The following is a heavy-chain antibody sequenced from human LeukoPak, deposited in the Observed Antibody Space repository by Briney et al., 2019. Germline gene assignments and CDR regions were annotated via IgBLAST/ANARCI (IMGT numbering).Heavy chain of an antibody. CDR1: GGSISSGGYY. D-gene: IGHD3/OR15-3a*01. J-gene: IGHJ4*02. V-gene: IGHV4-30-2*01. CDR3: ARGWPGYPNFDY. Sequence: PSQTLSLTCTVSGGSISSGGYYWSWIRQPPGKGLEWIGYIYHSGSTYYNPSLKSRVTISVDRSKNQFSLKLSSVTAADTAVYYCARGWPGYPNFDYWGQGTLVTVSS. CDR2: IYHSGST.